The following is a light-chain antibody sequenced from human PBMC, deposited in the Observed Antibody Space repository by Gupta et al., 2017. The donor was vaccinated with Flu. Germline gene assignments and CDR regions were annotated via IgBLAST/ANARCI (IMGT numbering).Light chain of an antibody. Sequence: PVPLGQPATISSWSRQSLVYSDGNNYLNWLQQRPGQSPRRLIYEVSNRDSGVPDRFSGSGSGTDFTLTSSMVEAEDVGVYYCKKGTHPWTFGQGTKVEIK. V-gene: IGKV2-30*01. CDR3: KKGTHPWT. CDR2: EVS. CDR1: QSLVYSDGNNY. J-gene: IGKJ2*02.